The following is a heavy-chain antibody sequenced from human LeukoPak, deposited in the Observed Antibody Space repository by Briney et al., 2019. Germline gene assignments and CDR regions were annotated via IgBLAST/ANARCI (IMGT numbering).Heavy chain of an antibody. J-gene: IGHJ4*02. CDR2: INHSGST. D-gene: IGHD3-10*01. CDR1: GGSISTNY. CDR3: ARTRGPYYFDY. V-gene: IGHV4-34*01. Sequence: SETLSLTCTVSGGSISTNYWSWIRQPPGKGLEWIGEINHSGSTNYNPSLKSRVTISVDTSKNQFSLKLSSVTAADTAVYYCARTRGPYYFDYWGQGTLVTVSS.